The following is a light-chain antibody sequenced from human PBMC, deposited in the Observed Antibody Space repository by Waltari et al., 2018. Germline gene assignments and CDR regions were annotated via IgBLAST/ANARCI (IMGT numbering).Light chain of an antibody. J-gene: IGLJ2*01. V-gene: IGLV3-9*01. CDR1: NIGHTT. CDR2: TDD. Sequence: SYELTQPLSVSVALGQTARITCGGNNIGHTTVHWYQQKPGQAPVFVIYTDDNRPSGIPERFSGSNSGNTATLTISGVQAGDEADYHCQVWDSITAVFGGGTKLTVL. CDR3: QVWDSITAV.